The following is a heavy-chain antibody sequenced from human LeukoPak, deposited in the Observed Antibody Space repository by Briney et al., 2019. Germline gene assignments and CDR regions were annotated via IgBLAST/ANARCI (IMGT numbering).Heavy chain of an antibody. CDR1: GGSISSYY. V-gene: IGHV4-59*08. Sequence: SETLSLTCTVPGGSISSYYWSWIRQPPGKGLEWVAHIYNNEYTNYNPSLKSRASISVDTSKNLCSLRLSSVTAADTAVYYCARHAIYSGGYSYWFDPWGLGTLVSVSS. J-gene: IGHJ5*02. CDR2: IYNNEYT. CDR3: ARHAIYSGGYSYWFDP. D-gene: IGHD1-26*01.